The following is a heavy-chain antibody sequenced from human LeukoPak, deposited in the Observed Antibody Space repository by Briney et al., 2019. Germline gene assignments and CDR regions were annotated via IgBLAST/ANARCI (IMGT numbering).Heavy chain of an antibody. Sequence: ASVKVSCKASGYTFTSYYMHWVRQAPGQGLEWMGWISPYHGNTTYAQNFQGRLAMTTDKSTTTAYMELRSLTSDDTALYYCAREIGPRQLHLWGSAFDYWGQGTLVTVSS. CDR2: ISPYHGNT. D-gene: IGHD5-18*01. J-gene: IGHJ4*02. CDR1: GYTFTSYY. V-gene: IGHV1-18*04. CDR3: AREIGPRQLHLWGSAFDY.